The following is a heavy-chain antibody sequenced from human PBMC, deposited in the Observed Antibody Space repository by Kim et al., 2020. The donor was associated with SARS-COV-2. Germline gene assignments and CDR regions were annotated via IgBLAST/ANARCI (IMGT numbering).Heavy chain of an antibody. Sequence: YNPSLKSRVTIAVDTSKNQFSLKLSSVTAADTAVYYCASLGSSWYFYFDYWGQGTLVTVSS. D-gene: IGHD6-13*01. CDR3: ASLGSSWYFYFDY. J-gene: IGHJ4*02. V-gene: IGHV4-39*01.